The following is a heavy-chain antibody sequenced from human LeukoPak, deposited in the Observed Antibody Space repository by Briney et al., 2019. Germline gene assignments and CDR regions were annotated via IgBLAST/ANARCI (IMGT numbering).Heavy chain of an antibody. D-gene: IGHD3-10*01. CDR3: AVMVRGVIRYYYYYMDV. Sequence: SSVKVSCKASGGTFISYAISWVRQAPGQGLEWMGRIIPIFGTANYAQKFQGRVTITTDESTSTAYMELSSLRSEDTAVYYCAVMVRGVIRYYYYYMDVWGKGTTVTVSS. CDR2: IIPIFGTA. V-gene: IGHV1-69*05. CDR1: GGTFISYA. J-gene: IGHJ6*03.